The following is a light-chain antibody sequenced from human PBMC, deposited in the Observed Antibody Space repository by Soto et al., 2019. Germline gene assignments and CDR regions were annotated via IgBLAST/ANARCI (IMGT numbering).Light chain of an antibody. J-gene: IGLJ1*01. V-gene: IGLV2-14*01. CDR3: SSYTSSSTL. Sequence: QSVLTQPASVSGSPGQSITISCTGTSSDGGGYNYVSWYQQHPGKAPKLMIYDVSKRPAGVSNRFSGSKSGNPASLTISGLQAEDEAAYYCSSYTSSSTLFGTGTKVTVL. CDR2: DVS. CDR1: SSDGGGYNY.